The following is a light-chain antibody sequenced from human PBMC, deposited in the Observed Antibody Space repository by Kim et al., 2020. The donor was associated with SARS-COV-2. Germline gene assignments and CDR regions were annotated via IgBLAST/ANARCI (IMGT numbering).Light chain of an antibody. CDR1: QSVSNY. V-gene: IGKV3-11*01. J-gene: IGKJ1*01. CDR2: DAS. CDR3: QQRSNRPLAWT. Sequence: PGERATLSCRASQSVSNYLAWYQQKPGQAPRLLIYDASKRATGIAARFSGSGSGTDFTLTISSLEPEDFAVYYCQQRSNRPLAWTFGQGTKVDIK.